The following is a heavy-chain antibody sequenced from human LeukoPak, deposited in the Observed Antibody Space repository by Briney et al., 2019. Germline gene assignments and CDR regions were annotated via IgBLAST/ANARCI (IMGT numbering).Heavy chain of an antibody. CDR1: GFTFSSYW. CDR3: AREGLFLEWFPAHGLLDY. D-gene: IGHD3-3*01. CDR2: IKQDGSEK. J-gene: IGHJ4*02. V-gene: IGHV3-7*01. Sequence: PGGSLRLSCAASGFTFSSYWMSWVRQAPGKGLEWVANIKQDGSEKYYVDSVKGRFTISRDNAKNSLYLQMNSLRAEDTAVYYCAREGLFLEWFPAHGLLDYWGQGTLVTVSS.